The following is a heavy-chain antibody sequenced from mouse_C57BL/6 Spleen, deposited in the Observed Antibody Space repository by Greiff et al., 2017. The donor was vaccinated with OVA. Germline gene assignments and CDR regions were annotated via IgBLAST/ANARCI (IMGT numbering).Heavy chain of an antibody. V-gene: IGHV5-17*01. Sequence: EVKLMESGGGLVKPGGSLKLSCAASGFTFSDYGMHWVRQAPEKGLEWVAYISSGSSTIYYADTVKGRFTISRDNAKNTLFLQMTSLRSEDTAMYYCARKDDGYLYAMDYWGQGTSVTVSS. J-gene: IGHJ4*01. D-gene: IGHD2-3*01. CDR2: ISSGSSTI. CDR3: ARKDDGYLYAMDY. CDR1: GFTFSDYG.